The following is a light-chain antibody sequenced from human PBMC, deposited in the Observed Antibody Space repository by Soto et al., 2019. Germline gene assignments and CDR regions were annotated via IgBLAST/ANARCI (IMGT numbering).Light chain of an antibody. J-gene: IGKJ4*01. CDR1: QSVTSN. Sequence: DIVLTQSSSTLSLSPGERAPLSCMASQSVTSNALAWYQQKPGQAPRLLIYGVSSRATGIPDRFSGSGSGTDFTLTISSLEPEDFAVYYCQQRSKWPLTFGGGTRWIS. CDR2: GVS. CDR3: QQRSKWPLT. V-gene: IGKV3-11*01.